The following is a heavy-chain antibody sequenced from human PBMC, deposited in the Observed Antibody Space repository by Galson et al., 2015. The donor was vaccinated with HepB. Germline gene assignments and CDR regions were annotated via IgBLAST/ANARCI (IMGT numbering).Heavy chain of an antibody. CDR3: ARVAPPNFKWELGDVDFDY. V-gene: IGHV4-39*01. D-gene: IGHD1-26*01. J-gene: IGHJ4*02. Sequence: ETLSLTCTVSGGSISSSSYYWGWIRQPPGKGLEWIGSIYYSGSTYYNPSLKSRVTISVDTSKNQFSLKLSSVTAADTAVYYCARVAPPNFKWELGDVDFDYWGQGTLVTVSS. CDR1: GGSISSSSYY. CDR2: IYYSGST.